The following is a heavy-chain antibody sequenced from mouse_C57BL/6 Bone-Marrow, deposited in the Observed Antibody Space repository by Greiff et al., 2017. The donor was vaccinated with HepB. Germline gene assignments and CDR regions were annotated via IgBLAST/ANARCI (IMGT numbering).Heavy chain of an antibody. D-gene: IGHD5-1*01. V-gene: IGHV3-6*01. CDR2: ISYDGSN. J-gene: IGHJ4*01. Sequence: ESGPGLVKPSQSLSLPCSVTGYSITSGYYWNWIRQFPGNKLEWMGYISYDGSNNYNPSLKNRISITRDTSKNQFFLKLNSVTTEDTATYYCARERLYLYAMDYWGQGTSVTVSS. CDR1: GYSITSGYY. CDR3: ARERLYLYAMDY.